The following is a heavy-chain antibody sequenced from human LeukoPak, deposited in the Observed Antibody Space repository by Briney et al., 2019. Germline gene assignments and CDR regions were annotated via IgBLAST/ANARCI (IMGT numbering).Heavy chain of an antibody. CDR1: GGSFIGYY. J-gene: IGHJ5*02. V-gene: IGHV4-34*01. Sequence: SETLSLICAVYGGSFIGYYWSWIRQPPGKGLECIGEINHSGSTNYNPSLKSRVDISVDTSKNQFSLKLSSVTAADTAVYYCARAIGHYDSSGSIFDPWGQRTMVTVSS. CDR3: ARAIGHYDSSGSIFDP. CDR2: INHSGST. D-gene: IGHD3-22*01.